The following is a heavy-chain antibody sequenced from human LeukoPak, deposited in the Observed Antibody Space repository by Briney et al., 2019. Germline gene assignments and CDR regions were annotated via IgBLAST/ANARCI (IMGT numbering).Heavy chain of an antibody. CDR2: IYYSGST. D-gene: IGHD3-3*01. CDR3: AREVYTIFKPHDAFDI. CDR1: GGSISSYY. V-gene: IGHV4-59*06. J-gene: IGHJ3*02. Sequence: SETLSLTCTVSGGSISSYYWSWIRQHPGKGLEWIGYIYYSGSTYYNPSLKSRVTISVDTSKNQFSLKLSSVTAADTAVYYCAREVYTIFKPHDAFDIWGQGTMVTVSS.